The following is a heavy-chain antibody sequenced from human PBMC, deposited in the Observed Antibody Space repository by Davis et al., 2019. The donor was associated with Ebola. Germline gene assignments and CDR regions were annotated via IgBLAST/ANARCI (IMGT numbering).Heavy chain of an antibody. V-gene: IGHV4-59*01. CDR3: ARVGEGVDY. D-gene: IGHD3-3*01. Sequence: MPSETLSLTCTVPGGSISSYYWSWIRQPPGKGLEWIGYIYYSGSTNYNPSLKSRVTISVDTSKNQFSLKLSSVTAADTAVYYCARVGEGVDYWGQGTLVTVSS. CDR1: GGSISSYY. CDR2: IYYSGST. J-gene: IGHJ4*02.